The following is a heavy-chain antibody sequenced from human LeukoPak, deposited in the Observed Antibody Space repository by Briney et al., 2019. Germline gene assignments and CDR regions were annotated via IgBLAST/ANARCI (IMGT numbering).Heavy chain of an antibody. CDR1: GFTFSNE. D-gene: IGHD3-10*02. Sequence: EAGGSLRPSCAASGFTFSNEMNWVRQAPGKGLEWVSYISSSGSTIYYADSVKGRFTISRDNAKNSLYLQMNSLRAEDTAVYYCAELGITMIGGVWGKGTTVTISS. CDR3: AELGITMIGGV. CDR2: ISSSGSTI. V-gene: IGHV3-48*03. J-gene: IGHJ6*04.